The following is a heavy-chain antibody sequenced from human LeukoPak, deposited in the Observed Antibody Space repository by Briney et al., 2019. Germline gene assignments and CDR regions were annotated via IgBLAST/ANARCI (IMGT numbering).Heavy chain of an antibody. CDR1: GGSISSYY. Sequence: TETLSLTCTVSGGSISSYYWSWIRQPPGKGLEWIGYIYYSGSTNYNPSLKSRVTISVDTSKNQFSLKLSSVTAADTVVYYCARAPRFDPWGQGTLVTVSS. CDR3: ARAPRFDP. J-gene: IGHJ5*02. V-gene: IGHV4-59*01. CDR2: IYYSGST.